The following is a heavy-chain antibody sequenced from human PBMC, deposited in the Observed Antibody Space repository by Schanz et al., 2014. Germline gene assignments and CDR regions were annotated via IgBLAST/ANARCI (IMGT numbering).Heavy chain of an antibody. Sequence: QVQLQQWGAGLLKASETLSLTCAVYGGSSSDCYWSWIRQPPGKGLEWIEEINHSGGTNYNPSLKSRVTMSVDXXXNQFSLILTSVTXXXXXXYYCELITLDRGVRNDYWGQGTLVSVSS. CDR3: ELITLDRGVRNDY. J-gene: IGHJ4*02. V-gene: IGHV4-34*01. CDR2: INHSGGT. CDR1: GGSSSDCY. D-gene: IGHD3-10*01.